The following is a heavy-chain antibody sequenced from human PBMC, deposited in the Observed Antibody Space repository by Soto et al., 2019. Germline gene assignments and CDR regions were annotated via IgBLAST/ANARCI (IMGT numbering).Heavy chain of an antibody. V-gene: IGHV3-48*03. Sequence: EVQLVESGGGLVHPGGSLRLSCAASGFTFSNYEMNWVRQAPGKGLEWVSYISSGGRTRYYADSVKGRFTISRDNAKNSLYLQMNSLRAEDAAIYYCAKNRELYYDGSRAHDSWGQGTLVTVS. CDR3: AKNRELYYDGSRAHDS. CDR1: GFTFSNYE. J-gene: IGHJ4*02. CDR2: ISSGGRTR. D-gene: IGHD3-16*01.